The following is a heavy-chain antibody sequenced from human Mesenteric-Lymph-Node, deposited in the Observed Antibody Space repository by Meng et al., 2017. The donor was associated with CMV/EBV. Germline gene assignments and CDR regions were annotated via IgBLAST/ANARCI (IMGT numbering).Heavy chain of an antibody. CDR2: MNPNSGNT. J-gene: IGHJ5*02. D-gene: IGHD1-26*01. Sequence: ASVKVSCKASGGTFSSYTISWVRQATGQGLEWMGWMNPNSGNTGYAQKFQGRVTMTRNTSISTAYMELSSLRSEDTAVYYCTRGPSGSRRNWFDPWGQGTLVTVSS. CDR3: TRGPSGSRRNWFDP. V-gene: IGHV1-8*02. CDR1: GGTFSSYT.